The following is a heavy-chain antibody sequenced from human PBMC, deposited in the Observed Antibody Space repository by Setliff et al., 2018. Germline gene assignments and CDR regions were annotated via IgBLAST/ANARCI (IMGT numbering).Heavy chain of an antibody. D-gene: IGHD3-10*01. J-gene: IGHJ6*02. CDR3: ARLSWDGLRYYGLDV. CDR1: DVSISDTTYY. V-gene: IGHV4-39*07. Sequence: SETLSLTCSVSDVSISDTTYYWAWVRQPPGKGLEWIGEISHSGSANYNPSLMSRVTISVDTSRNQFSLKLRSVTAADTAVYYCARLSWDGLRYYGLDVWGQGATVTVSS. CDR2: ISHSGSA.